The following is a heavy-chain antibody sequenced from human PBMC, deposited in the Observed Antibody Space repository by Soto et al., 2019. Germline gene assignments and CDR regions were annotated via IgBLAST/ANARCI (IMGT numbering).Heavy chain of an antibody. CDR3: ARVKENCSTTSCYKFFDF. CDR2: IIPMYGMP. V-gene: IGHV1-69*13. D-gene: IGHD2-2*02. CDR1: GGAFSSYA. Sequence: GASVKVSCKASGGAFSSYAGSWVRQAPGQGLEWVGEIIPMYGMPNLAHRFQGRVTVTADESTSTVYMEVSSLRSEDTAIYYCARVKENCSTTSCYKFFDFWGQGTLVTVSS. J-gene: IGHJ4*02.